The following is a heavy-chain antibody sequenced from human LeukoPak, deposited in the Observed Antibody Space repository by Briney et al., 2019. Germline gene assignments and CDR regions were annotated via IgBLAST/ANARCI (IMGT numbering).Heavy chain of an antibody. CDR2: IIPILGIA. CDR1: VGTFSSYT. CDR3: ARALEAGDDSSGLYYYYYMDV. D-gene: IGHD3-22*01. Sequence: ASVKVSCTASVGTFSSYTISWVRQAPGQGLEWMGRIIPILGIANYAQKFQGRVTITADKSTSTAYMELSSLRSEDTAVYYCARALEAGDDSSGLYYYYYMDVWGKGTTVTVS. J-gene: IGHJ6*03. V-gene: IGHV1-69*02.